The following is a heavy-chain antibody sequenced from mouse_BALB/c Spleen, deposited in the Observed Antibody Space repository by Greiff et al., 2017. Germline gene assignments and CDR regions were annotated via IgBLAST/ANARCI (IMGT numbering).Heavy chain of an antibody. J-gene: IGHJ3*01. CDR2: IDPSDSYT. D-gene: IGHD2-2*01. CDR3: TRKGNYGYDSWFAY. Sequence: QVQLQQPGAELVKPGASVKMSCKASGYTFTSYWMHWVKQRPGQGLEWIGVIDPSDSYTSYNQKFKGKATLTVDTSSSTAYMQLSSLTSEDSAVYYCTRKGNYGYDSWFAYWGQGTLVTVSA. V-gene: IGHV1S127*01. CDR1: GYTFTSYW.